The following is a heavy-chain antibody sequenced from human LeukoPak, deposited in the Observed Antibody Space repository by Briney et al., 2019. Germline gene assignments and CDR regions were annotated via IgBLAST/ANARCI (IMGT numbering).Heavy chain of an antibody. J-gene: IGHJ4*02. CDR2: ISSSSSYI. Sequence: GGSLRLSCAASGFTFSSYSMNWVRQAPGKGLEWVSSISSSSSYIYYADSVKGRSTISRDNAKNSLYLQMNSLRAEDTAVYYCARDGRITMVREYDYWGQGTLVTVSS. D-gene: IGHD3-10*01. CDR1: GFTFSSYS. CDR3: ARDGRITMVREYDY. V-gene: IGHV3-21*01.